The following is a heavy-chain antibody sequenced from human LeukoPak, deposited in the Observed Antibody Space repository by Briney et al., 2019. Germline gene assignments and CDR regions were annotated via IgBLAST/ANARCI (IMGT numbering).Heavy chain of an antibody. CDR3: VALGYCSSTSCQDFDY. J-gene: IGHJ4*02. CDR1: GFTFTSSA. CDR2: IVVGSGNT. D-gene: IGHD2-2*01. V-gene: IGHV1-58*02. Sequence: ASVKVSCKASGFTFTSSAMQWVRQARGQRLEWIGWIVVGSGNTNYAQKFQERVTITRDMSTSTAYMELSSLRSEDTAVYYCVALGYCSSTSCQDFDYWGQGTLVTVSS.